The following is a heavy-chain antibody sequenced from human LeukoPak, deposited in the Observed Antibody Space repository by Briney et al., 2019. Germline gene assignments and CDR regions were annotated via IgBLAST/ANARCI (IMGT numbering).Heavy chain of an antibody. CDR1: GFTFSSYA. V-gene: IGHV3-23*01. CDR3: AKDPATRIGARIAVAGT. D-gene: IGHD6-19*01. Sequence: PGGSLRLSCAASGFTFSSYAMSWVRQAPGKGLEWVSAISGSGGSTYYADSVKGRFTISRDNSKNTLYLQMNSLRAEDTAVYYCAKDPATRIGARIAVAGTWGQGTLVTVSS. CDR2: ISGSGGST. J-gene: IGHJ4*02.